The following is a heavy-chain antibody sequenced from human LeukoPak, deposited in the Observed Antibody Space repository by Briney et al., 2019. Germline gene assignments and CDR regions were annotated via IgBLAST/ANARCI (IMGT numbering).Heavy chain of an antibody. Sequence: SETLSLTCTVSVGSISSHLWSWIRQPPGKGLEWSGYILYSGNTNYNPSLKSRVTTSVDTSKNQFSLRLSSVTAADTAMYYCARDIVDGRNPGNRFDPWGQGTLVTVSS. J-gene: IGHJ5*02. D-gene: IGHD2-15*01. CDR3: ARDIVDGRNPGNRFDP. CDR2: ILYSGNT. CDR1: VGSISSHL. V-gene: IGHV4-59*11.